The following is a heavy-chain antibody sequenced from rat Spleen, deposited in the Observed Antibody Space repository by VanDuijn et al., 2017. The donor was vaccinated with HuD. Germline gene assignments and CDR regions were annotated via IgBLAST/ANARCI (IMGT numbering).Heavy chain of an antibody. D-gene: IGHD1-12*02. J-gene: IGHJ4*01. CDR2: IWAGGNT. Sequence: QVQLKESGPGLVQASQTLSLTCTVSGLSLTSNSVSWVRQPPGKSLEWMGTIWAGGNTNYNSAVQSRLSISRDTSKSQVFLKVNSLQPEDTGTYYCARQSYYDGSPYVLDAWGQGASVTVSS. CDR3: ARQSYYDGSPYVLDA. V-gene: IGHV2-72*01. CDR1: GLSLTSNS.